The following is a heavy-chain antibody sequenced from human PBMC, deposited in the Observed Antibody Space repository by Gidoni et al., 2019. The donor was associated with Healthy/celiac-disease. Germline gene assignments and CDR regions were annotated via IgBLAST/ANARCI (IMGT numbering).Heavy chain of an antibody. CDR1: GYTFNSYD. J-gene: IGHJ6*02. Sequence: QVQLVQSGAQVKTPGASVKVSCKASGYTFNSYDINWVRQATGQGLEWMGWMNPNSGNTGYAQKFQGRVTMTRNTSISTAYMELSSLRSEDTAVYYCALRRGRSYYYYGMDVWGQGTTVTVSS. CDR2: MNPNSGNT. V-gene: IGHV1-8*01. D-gene: IGHD3-10*01. CDR3: ALRRGRSYYYYGMDV.